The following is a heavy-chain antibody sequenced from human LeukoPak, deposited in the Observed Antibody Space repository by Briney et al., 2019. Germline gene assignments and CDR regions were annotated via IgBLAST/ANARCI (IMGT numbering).Heavy chain of an antibody. Sequence: SETLSLTCTVSGGSISSYYWSWIRQPPGKGLEWIGYIYYSGSTNYNPSLKSRVTISVDTSKNQFSLKLSSVTAADTAVYYCAREPSIVATTTESNWFDPWGQGTLVTVSS. D-gene: IGHD5-12*01. J-gene: IGHJ5*02. CDR3: AREPSIVATTTESNWFDP. CDR1: GGSISSYY. V-gene: IGHV4-59*01. CDR2: IYYSGST.